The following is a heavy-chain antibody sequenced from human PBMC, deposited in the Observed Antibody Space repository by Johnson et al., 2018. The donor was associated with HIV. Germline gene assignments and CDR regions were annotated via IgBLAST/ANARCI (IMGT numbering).Heavy chain of an antibody. CDR3: AKEGRELLGGTFDI. CDR2: IWYDGYNK. J-gene: IGHJ3*02. D-gene: IGHD1-26*01. CDR1: GFTFSSYG. V-gene: IGHV3-33*06. Sequence: QVQLVESGGGVVQPGRSLRLSCAASGFTFSSYGMHWVRQAPGQGLEWVAVIWYDGYNKYYADSVKGRFTISRDNSKNTLYLQMNSLRAEDTAVYYCAKEGRELLGGTFDIWGQGSMVTGSS.